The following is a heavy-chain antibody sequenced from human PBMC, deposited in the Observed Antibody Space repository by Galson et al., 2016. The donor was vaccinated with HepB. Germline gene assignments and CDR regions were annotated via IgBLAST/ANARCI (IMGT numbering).Heavy chain of an antibody. J-gene: IGHJ4*02. CDR2: ISYDGSYK. V-gene: IGHV3-30*03. CDR3: ATYYRRFEE. D-gene: IGHD3-10*01. Sequence: SLRLSCAASGFTFTYYAMHWVRQAPGKGLEWVALISYDGSYKYYADSVKGRFTISRDNPKKTVYLEMNSRRPDDTAVYYCATYYRRFEEWGQGTLVTVSS. CDR1: GFTFTYYA.